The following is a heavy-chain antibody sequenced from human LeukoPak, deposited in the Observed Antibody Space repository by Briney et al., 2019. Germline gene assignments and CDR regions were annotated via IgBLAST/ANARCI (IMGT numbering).Heavy chain of an antibody. CDR1: GFSFSSSA. D-gene: IGHD3-22*01. Sequence: GGSLRLSCAASGFSFSSSAMHWVRQAPGKGLEYVSAITNNGGYTYYANSVKGRFTISRGNSKNTLYLQMGSLRTEDTAVYYCAGAPPDGFYDYWGQGTLVTVSS. CDR2: ITNNGGYT. CDR3: AGAPPDGFYDY. V-gene: IGHV3-64*01. J-gene: IGHJ4*02.